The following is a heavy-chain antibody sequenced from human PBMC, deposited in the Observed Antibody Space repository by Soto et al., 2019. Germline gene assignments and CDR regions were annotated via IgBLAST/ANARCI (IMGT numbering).Heavy chain of an antibody. CDR1: GFTFSASA. D-gene: IGHD3-22*01. J-gene: IGHJ1*01. CDR3: AKEGYDSGLYWES. V-gene: IGHV3-23*01. Sequence: EVQLLESGGGLVQPGGSLRLSCAASGFTFSASAMVWVRQAPGKGLEYVSSITRSGSETFYADSVRGRFTMSRDNSKNMLFIQMNSLRAEDTAVYYCAKEGYDSGLYWESWGQGALVTVSS. CDR2: ITRSGSET.